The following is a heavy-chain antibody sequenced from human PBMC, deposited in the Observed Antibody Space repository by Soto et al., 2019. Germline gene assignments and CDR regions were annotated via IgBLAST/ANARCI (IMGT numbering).Heavy chain of an antibody. Sequence: GGSLRLSCAASGFTFSSYGMHWVRQAPGKGLEWVAVIWYDGSNKYYADSVKGRFTISRDNSKNTLYLQMNSLRAEDTAVYYCGRYSSRPWAGYYYYGMEVVCQGTTV. CDR3: GRYSSRPWAGYYYYGMEV. CDR2: IWYDGSNK. V-gene: IGHV3-33*01. CDR1: GFTFSSYG. D-gene: IGHD6-13*01. J-gene: IGHJ6*02.